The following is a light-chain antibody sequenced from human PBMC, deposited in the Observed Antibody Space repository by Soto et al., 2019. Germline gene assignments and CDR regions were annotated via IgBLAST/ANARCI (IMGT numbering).Light chain of an antibody. CDR3: QQYGNSPT. CDR2: GAS. CDR1: QSVSSSY. V-gene: IGKV3-20*01. J-gene: IGKJ2*01. Sequence: EIMLTQSPGTLSLSPGERATLSCRASQSVSSSYLAWYRQRPGQAPRLRFYGASSRATGVPDRFSGSGSGTDFTLTISRLEPEDFAVYYCQQYGNSPTFGQGTKLEIK.